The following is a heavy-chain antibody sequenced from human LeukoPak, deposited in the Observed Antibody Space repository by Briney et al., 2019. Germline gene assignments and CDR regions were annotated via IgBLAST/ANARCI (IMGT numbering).Heavy chain of an antibody. Sequence: GGSLRLSCAASGFTFSGYAMSWVRQAPGKGLEWVSAISGSGGSTYYADSVKGRFTISRDNSENTLYLQMNSLRAEDTAVYYCAKNIRDFDWLPHDAFDIWGQGTMVTVSS. J-gene: IGHJ3*02. CDR2: ISGSGGST. V-gene: IGHV3-23*01. D-gene: IGHD3-9*01. CDR1: GFTFSGYA. CDR3: AKNIRDFDWLPHDAFDI.